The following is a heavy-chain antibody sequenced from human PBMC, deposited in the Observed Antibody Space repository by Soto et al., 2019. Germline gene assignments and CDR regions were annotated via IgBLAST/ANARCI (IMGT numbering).Heavy chain of an antibody. CDR1: GFTFSSYS. J-gene: IGHJ4*02. D-gene: IGHD3-9*01. CDR2: ISSSSSYI. CDR3: ARDLYDILTGYSVLDY. V-gene: IGHV3-21*01. Sequence: GGSLRLSCAASGFTFSSYSMNWVRQAPGKGLEWVSSISSSSSYIYYADSVKGRFTISRDNAKNSLYLQMNSLRAEDTAVYYCARDLYDILTGYSVLDYWGQGTLVTVSS.